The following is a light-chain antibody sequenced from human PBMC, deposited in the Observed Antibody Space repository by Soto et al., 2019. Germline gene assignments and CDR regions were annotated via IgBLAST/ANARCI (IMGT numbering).Light chain of an antibody. Sequence: IVMTQSPATLSVSPWEVVTLSCGASQSVSSNLAWYQQRPGQAPRLLIYGASTRATGIPARFSGSGSGTDFTLTISSLQFEDFAVYYCQQYNNWPRTFGQGTKVDIK. J-gene: IGKJ1*01. CDR2: GAS. V-gene: IGKV3-15*01. CDR1: QSVSSN. CDR3: QQYNNWPRT.